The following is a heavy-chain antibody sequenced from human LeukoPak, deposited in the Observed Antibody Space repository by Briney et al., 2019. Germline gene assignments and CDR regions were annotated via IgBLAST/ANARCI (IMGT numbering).Heavy chain of an antibody. V-gene: IGHV4-59*12. J-gene: IGHJ3*02. CDR1: GGSISIYY. Sequence: PSETLSLTCTVSGGSISIYYWSWIRQPPGKGLEWIGYFYYSGSTNYNPSLKSRVTISVDTSKNQFSLKLSSVTAADTAVYYCARLFSRRYFDWLPERAFDIWGQGTMVTVSS. CDR2: FYYSGST. CDR3: ARLFSRRYFDWLPERAFDI. D-gene: IGHD3-9*01.